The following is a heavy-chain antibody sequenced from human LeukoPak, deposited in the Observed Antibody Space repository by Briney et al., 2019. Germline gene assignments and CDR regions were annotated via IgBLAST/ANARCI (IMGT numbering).Heavy chain of an antibody. CDR1: GFTFSSYA. CDR2: ISGSGGST. CDR3: ARDLTGGDDYFDY. J-gene: IGHJ4*02. D-gene: IGHD1-20*01. Sequence: GGSLRLSCAASGFTFSSYAMSWVRQAPGKGLEWVSAISGSGGSTYYADSVKGRFTISRDNSKNTLYLQMNSLRAEDTAVYYCARDLTGGDDYFDYWGQGTLVTVSS. V-gene: IGHV3-23*01.